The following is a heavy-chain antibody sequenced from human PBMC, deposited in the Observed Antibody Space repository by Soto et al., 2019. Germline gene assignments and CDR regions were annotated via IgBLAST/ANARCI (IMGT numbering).Heavy chain of an antibody. V-gene: IGHV4-4*02. J-gene: IGHJ4*02. D-gene: IGHD3-22*01. CDR2: IYHSGST. CDR1: GGSISSSNW. Sequence: SETLSVTWAVSGGSISSSNWWSWVRQPPGKGLEWIGEIYHSGSTNYNPSLKSRVTISVDKSKNQFSLKLSSVTAADTAVYYCARLPSDYYDSSGLIDYWGQGTLVTVPQ. CDR3: ARLPSDYYDSSGLIDY.